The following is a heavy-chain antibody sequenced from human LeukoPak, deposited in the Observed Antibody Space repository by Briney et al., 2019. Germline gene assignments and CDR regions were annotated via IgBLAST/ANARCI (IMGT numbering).Heavy chain of an antibody. J-gene: IGHJ6*04. V-gene: IGHV3-48*01. CDR3: ARVRSHWSGMTPHYNQYKYV. Sequence: WFRHPPGKGLEGVAYIRDDSRSVSYSDSVKGRFTISRDTAKKSLSLLMSSLSPEDTAVYYCARVRSHWSGMTPHYNQYKYVWGNGTTVTVSS. D-gene: IGHD3-10*01. CDR2: IRDDSRSV.